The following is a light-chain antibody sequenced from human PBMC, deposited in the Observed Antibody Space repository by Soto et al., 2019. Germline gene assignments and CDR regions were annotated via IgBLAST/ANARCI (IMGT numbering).Light chain of an antibody. CDR2: DVS. Sequence: QSELTQPASVSVSPGQSITISCTGTSSDVGAYNYVSWYQQEPGKAPKLMIYDVSNRPSGISARFSGSKSGNTASLTISGLQAEDEADYYCNSYATSNTYVFGTGTKVTVL. J-gene: IGLJ1*01. CDR1: SSDVGAYNY. V-gene: IGLV2-14*01. CDR3: NSYATSNTYV.